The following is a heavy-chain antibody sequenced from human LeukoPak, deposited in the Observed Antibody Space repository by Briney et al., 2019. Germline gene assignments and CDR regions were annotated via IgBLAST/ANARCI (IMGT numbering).Heavy chain of an antibody. CDR2: IIPIFGTA. J-gene: IGHJ4*02. CDR3: ARDGDYDLQFDY. CDR1: GGTLSSYA. Sequence: AASVKVSCKASGGTLSSYAISWVRQAPGQGLEWMGGIIPIFGTANYAQKFQGRVTITADESTSTAYMELSSLRSEDTAVYYCARDGDYDLQFDYWGQGTLVTVSS. D-gene: IGHD4-17*01. V-gene: IGHV1-69*13.